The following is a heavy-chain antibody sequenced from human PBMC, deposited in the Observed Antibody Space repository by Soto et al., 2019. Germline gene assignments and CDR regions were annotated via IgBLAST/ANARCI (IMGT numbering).Heavy chain of an antibody. CDR1: GGSISSSSYY. CDR3: ASGIAPVPGGYYYYGMDV. CDR2: IYYSGST. Sequence: SETLSLTCTVSGGSISSSSYYWGWIRQPPGKGLEWIGSIYYSGSTYYNPSLKSRVTISVDTSKNQFSLKLSSVTAADTAVYYCASGIAPVPGGYYYYGMDVWGQGTTVTVSS. J-gene: IGHJ6*02. V-gene: IGHV4-39*01. D-gene: IGHD6-13*01.